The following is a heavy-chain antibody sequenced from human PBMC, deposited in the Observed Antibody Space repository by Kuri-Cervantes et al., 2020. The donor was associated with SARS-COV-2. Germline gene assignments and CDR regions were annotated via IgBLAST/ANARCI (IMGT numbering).Heavy chain of an antibody. V-gene: IGHV1-2*06. CDR2: IHPNDGAT. CDR1: GYTFTAYC. D-gene: IGHD3-22*01. J-gene: IGHJ4*02. CDR3: ARSYFYDSSGYVMDY. Sequence: GESLKISCKTSGYTFTAYCVHWVRQAPGQGLEWMGRIHPNDGATNSAQKFQGRVTMTRDTSISTAYMELSRLRSDDTAVYYCARSYFYDSSGYVMDYWGQGTLVTVSS.